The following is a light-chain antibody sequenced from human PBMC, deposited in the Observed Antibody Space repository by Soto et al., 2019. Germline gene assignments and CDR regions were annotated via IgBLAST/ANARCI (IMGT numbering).Light chain of an antibody. CDR3: QQFNSYLFA. J-gene: IGKJ4*01. CDR1: KGISSA. V-gene: IGKV1-13*02. Sequence: AIQLTQSPSSLSASVGDRVTITCRASKGISSALAWYQQKPGKAPKLLIYDASSLESGVPSRFSGSGSGKDFTLTISSLQPEDFATYYCQQFNSYLFAFGGGTKVEIK. CDR2: DAS.